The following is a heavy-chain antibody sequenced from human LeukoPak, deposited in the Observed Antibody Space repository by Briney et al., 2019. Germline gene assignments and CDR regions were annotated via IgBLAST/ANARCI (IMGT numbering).Heavy chain of an antibody. CDR1: AFTFSSYA. V-gene: IGHV3-23*01. CDR3: AKVRDTAPSYYFDY. J-gene: IGHJ4*02. D-gene: IGHD5-18*01. CDR2: ISGSGGST. Sequence: PGRSLRLSCAASAFTFSSYAMSSVRHAPGKGLEWVSAISGSGGSTYYADSVKGRFTISRDNSKNTLYLQMNSLRAEDTAVYYCAKVRDTAPSYYFDYWGQGTLVTVSS.